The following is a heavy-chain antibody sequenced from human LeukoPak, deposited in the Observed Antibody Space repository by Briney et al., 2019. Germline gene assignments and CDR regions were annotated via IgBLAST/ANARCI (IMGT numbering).Heavy chain of an antibody. CDR2: ISGSGRGGAT. V-gene: IGHV3-23*01. D-gene: IGHD5-18*01. CDR1: GFTFSNYA. CDR3: AKQPGGTARMPWFDP. Sequence: GGSLRLSCAASGFTFSNYAMSWVRQAPGKGLEWVSNISGSGRGGATYYADSVKGRFTISRDNSKNTLYLQMNSLRAYDTAVYYCAKQPGGTARMPWFDPWGQGTLVTVSS. J-gene: IGHJ5*02.